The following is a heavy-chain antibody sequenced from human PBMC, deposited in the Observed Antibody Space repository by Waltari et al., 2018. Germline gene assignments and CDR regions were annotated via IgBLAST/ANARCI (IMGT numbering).Heavy chain of an antibody. V-gene: IGHV1-18*01. J-gene: IGHJ4*02. CDR2: ISDFNGNF. CDR3: TTGPTIFGVIIPPDFDH. Sequence: QIQLVQSGPEIRQAGASVNVSCKTSGYPFNNYGVTWVRQAPGQGLEWIGWISDFNGNFHYAEPLQGRVNMTTVTSTNTAYMELRGLTSDDTAMYYCTTGPTIFGVIIPPDFDHWGQGTLVSVSS. CDR1: GYPFNNYG. D-gene: IGHD3-3*02.